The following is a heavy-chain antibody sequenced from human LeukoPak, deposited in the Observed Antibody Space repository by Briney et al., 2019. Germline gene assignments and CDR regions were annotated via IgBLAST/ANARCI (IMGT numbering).Heavy chain of an antibody. D-gene: IGHD6-13*01. CDR1: GFSFSNYA. V-gene: IGHV3-30-3*01. Sequence: GSLRLSCVPSGFSFSNYAMSWVRQAPGKGLEWVAVISFDETNKYYADSVKGRFTISRDNPKNTLYLQMNSLRPEDTAVYYCATSPRYKQQLGYFDYWGQGTLVTVSS. CDR3: ATSPRYKQQLGYFDY. J-gene: IGHJ4*02. CDR2: ISFDETNK.